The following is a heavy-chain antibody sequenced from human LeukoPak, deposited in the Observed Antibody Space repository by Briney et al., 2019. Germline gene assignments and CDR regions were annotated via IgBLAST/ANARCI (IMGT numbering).Heavy chain of an antibody. CDR1: GFTVSNNY. V-gene: IGHV3-53*01. J-gene: IGHJ3*02. Sequence: PGGSLRLSCAASGFTVSNNYMSWVRQAPGKGLEWVSITYSDSSTNYADSVKGRFTISRDTSQNTLSLQMNSLRAEDTAVYYCVRKSRDLNAAFDIWGQGTVVTVSS. CDR3: VRKSRDLNAAFDI. D-gene: IGHD2-21*02. CDR2: TYSDSST.